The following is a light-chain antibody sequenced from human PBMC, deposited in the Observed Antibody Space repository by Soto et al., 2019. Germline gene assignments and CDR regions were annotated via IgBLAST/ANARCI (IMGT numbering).Light chain of an antibody. CDR3: SSYTSSSTVV. CDR2: EVI. V-gene: IGLV2-14*01. Sequence: QSVLTQPASVSGSPGQSITISCTGTSSDVGGYNYVSWYQQRPGKAPKLMIYEVINRPSGVSNLFSGSKSGNTASLTISGLQAEDEADYYCSSYTSSSTVVFGGGTKVTVL. CDR1: SSDVGGYNY. J-gene: IGLJ3*02.